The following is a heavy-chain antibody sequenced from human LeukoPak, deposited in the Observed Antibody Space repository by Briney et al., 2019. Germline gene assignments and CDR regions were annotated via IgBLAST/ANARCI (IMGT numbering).Heavy chain of an antibody. J-gene: IGHJ5*02. V-gene: IGHV1-2*02. CDR2: INPNSGGT. Sequence: ASVKVSCKASGGTFSSYAISWVRQAPGQGLEWMGWINPNSGGTNYAQKFQGRVTMTRDTSISTAYMELSRLRSDDTAVCYCARASFWESPINWFAPWGQGTLVTVSS. D-gene: IGHD3-16*01. CDR3: ARASFWESPINWFAP. CDR1: GGTFSSYA.